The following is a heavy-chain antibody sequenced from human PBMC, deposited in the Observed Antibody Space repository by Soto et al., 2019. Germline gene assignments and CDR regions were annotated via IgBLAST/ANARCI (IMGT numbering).Heavy chain of an antibody. CDR1: GGSISSGDYY. CDR2: IYYSGST. CDR3: ARAVDRVVVPAALEAWFDP. Sequence: SETLSLTCTVSGGSISSGDYYWSWIRQPPGKGLEWIGYIYYSGSTYYNPSLKSRVTISVDTSKNQFSLKLSSVTAADTAVYYCARAVDRVVVPAALEAWFDPWGQGTLITVAS. J-gene: IGHJ5*02. V-gene: IGHV4-30-4*01. D-gene: IGHD2-2*01.